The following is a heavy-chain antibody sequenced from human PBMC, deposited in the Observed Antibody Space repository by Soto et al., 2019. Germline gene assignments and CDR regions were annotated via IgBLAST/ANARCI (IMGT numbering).Heavy chain of an antibody. CDR3: ARAQSIAAYFDY. CDR2: IYPGDSDT. V-gene: IGHV5-51*01. CDR1: GYSFTSYW. J-gene: IGHJ4*02. Sequence: GESLKISCKGSGYSFTSYWIGWVRQMPGKGLEWMGIIYPGDSDTRYSPPFQGQVTMTRDTSISTAYMELSRLRSDDTAVYYCARAQSIAAYFDYWGQGTLVTVSS. D-gene: IGHD6-6*01.